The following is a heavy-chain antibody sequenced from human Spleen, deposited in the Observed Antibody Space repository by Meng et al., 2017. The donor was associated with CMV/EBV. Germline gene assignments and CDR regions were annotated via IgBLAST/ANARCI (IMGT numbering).Heavy chain of an antibody. CDR1: FSSYA. J-gene: IGHJ4*02. CDR3: VKGGRGYCSSTSCYNFDY. V-gene: IGHV1-69*05. Sequence: FSSYAISWVRQAPGQGLEWMGGIIPIFGTANYAQKFQGRVTITTDESTSTAYMELSSLRSEDTAVYYCVKGGRGYCSSTSCYNFDYWGQGTLVTVSS. CDR2: IIPIFGTA. D-gene: IGHD2-2*01.